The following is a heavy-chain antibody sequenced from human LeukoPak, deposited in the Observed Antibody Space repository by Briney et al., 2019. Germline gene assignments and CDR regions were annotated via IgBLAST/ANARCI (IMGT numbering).Heavy chain of an antibody. CDR1: GYSISSGYY. J-gene: IGHJ6*03. CDR3: ASGPTQVQYYYGSGSYRYMDV. D-gene: IGHD3-10*01. CDR2: IYHSEST. Sequence: SETLSLTCTVSGYSISSGYYWGWIRQPPGKGLEWIGSIYHSESTYYNPSLKSRVTISVDTSKNQFSLKLSSVTAADTAVYYCASGPTQVQYYYGSGSYRYMDVWGKGTTVTVSS. V-gene: IGHV4-38-2*02.